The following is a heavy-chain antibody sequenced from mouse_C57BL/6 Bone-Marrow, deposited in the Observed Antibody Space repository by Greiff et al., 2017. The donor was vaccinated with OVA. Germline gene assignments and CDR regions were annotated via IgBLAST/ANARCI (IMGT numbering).Heavy chain of an antibody. CDR1: GFTFSDYY. D-gene: IGHD2-3*01. J-gene: IGHJ3*01. Sequence: EVKVVESGGGLVQPGGSLKLSCAASGFTFSDYYMYWVRQTPEKRLEWVAYISNGGGSPYYPDTVKGRFTISRDNAKNTLYLQMSRLKSEDTAMYYCARQASYDGYHEGFAYWGQGTLVTVSA. CDR2: ISNGGGSP. CDR3: ARQASYDGYHEGFAY. V-gene: IGHV5-12*01.